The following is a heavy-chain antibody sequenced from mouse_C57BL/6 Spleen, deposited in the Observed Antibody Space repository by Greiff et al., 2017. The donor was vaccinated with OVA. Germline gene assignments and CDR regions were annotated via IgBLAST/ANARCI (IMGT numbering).Heavy chain of an antibody. V-gene: IGHV1-80*01. Sequence: SGAELVKPGASVKISCKASGYAFSSYWMNWVKQRPGKGLEWIGQIYPGDGDTNYNGKFKGKATLTADKSSSTAYMQLSSLTSEDSAVYFCARGGSSYGSYAMDYWGQGTSVTVSS. D-gene: IGHD1-1*01. CDR3: ARGGSSYGSYAMDY. J-gene: IGHJ4*01. CDR1: GYAFSSYW. CDR2: IYPGDGDT.